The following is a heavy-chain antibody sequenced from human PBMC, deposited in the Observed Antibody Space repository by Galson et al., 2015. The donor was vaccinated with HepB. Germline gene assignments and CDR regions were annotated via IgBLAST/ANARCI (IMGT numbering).Heavy chain of an antibody. CDR2: ISTTGATT. CDR1: GFPSSTYP. J-gene: IGHJ3*02. Sequence: SLRLSCAASGFPSSTYPMNWVRQAPGKGLEWVSTISTTGATTYYADSVQGRFTISRDQSKNTLYLQMNSLRAEDTAVYYCARRDLVGATRSWGTFDIWGQGTMVTVSS. D-gene: IGHD1-26*01. V-gene: IGHV3-23*01. CDR3: ARRDLVGATRSWGTFDI.